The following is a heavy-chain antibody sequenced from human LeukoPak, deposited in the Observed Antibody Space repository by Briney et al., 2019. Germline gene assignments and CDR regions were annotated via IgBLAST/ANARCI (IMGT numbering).Heavy chain of an antibody. CDR3: ARVDYYGSGSYQNWFDP. Sequence: PSETLSLTCTVSGGSISSSSYYWGWIRQPPGKGLEWIGSIYYSGSTYYNPSLKSRVTISADTSKNQFSLKLSSVTAADTAVYYCARVDYYGSGSYQNWFDPWGQGTLVTVSS. D-gene: IGHD3-10*01. J-gene: IGHJ5*02. V-gene: IGHV4-39*07. CDR2: IYYSGST. CDR1: GGSISSSSYY.